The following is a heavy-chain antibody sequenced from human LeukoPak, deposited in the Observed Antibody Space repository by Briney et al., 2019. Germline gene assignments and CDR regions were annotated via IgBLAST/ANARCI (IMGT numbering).Heavy chain of an antibody. CDR2: IYYSGST. CDR3: ARAKNWYFDL. V-gene: IGHV4-59*01. CDR1: GGSFSGYY. Sequence: SETLSLTCAVYGGSFSGYYWSWIRQPPGKGLEWIGYIYYSGSTNYNPSLKSRVTISVDTSKNQFSLKLSSVTAADTAVYYCARAKNWYFDLWGRGTLVTVSS. J-gene: IGHJ2*01.